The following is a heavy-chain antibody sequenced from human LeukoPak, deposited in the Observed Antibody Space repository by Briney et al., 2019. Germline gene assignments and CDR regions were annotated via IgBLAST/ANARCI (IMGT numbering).Heavy chain of an antibody. CDR1: GCTLSSYA. CDR2: IIPIFGTA. D-gene: IGHD5-24*01. Sequence: GAAVKVSRKACGCTLSSYAISWVRQAPGQGLEWMGGIIPIFGTANSAQKFQGRVTITTDESTSTAYIELSSLRSEDPAVYYCASSRDGYNDAFDIWGQGTMVTVSS. J-gene: IGHJ3*02. V-gene: IGHV1-69*05. CDR3: ASSRDGYNDAFDI.